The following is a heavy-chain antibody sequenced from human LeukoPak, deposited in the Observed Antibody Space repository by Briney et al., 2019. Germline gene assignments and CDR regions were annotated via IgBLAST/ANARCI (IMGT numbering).Heavy chain of an antibody. Sequence: SVKVSCKASGGTFSSYAISWVRQAPGQGLEWMGGIIPIFGTANYAQKFQGRVTITADESTSTAYMELSSLRSEDTAAYYCADWAEDYYDSSGYYSYWGQGTLVTVSS. CDR2: IIPIFGTA. D-gene: IGHD3-22*01. V-gene: IGHV1-69*01. CDR3: ADWAEDYYDSSGYYSY. J-gene: IGHJ4*02. CDR1: GGTFSSYA.